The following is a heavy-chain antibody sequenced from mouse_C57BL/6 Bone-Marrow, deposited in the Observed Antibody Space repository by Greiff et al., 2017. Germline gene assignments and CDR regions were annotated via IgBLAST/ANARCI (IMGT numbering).Heavy chain of an antibody. CDR2: IYPGSGST. CDR1: GYTFTSYW. CDR3: ARSSPYYGSSLLAY. J-gene: IGHJ3*01. Sequence: VKLHQPGAELVKPGASVKMSCKASGYTFTSYWITWVKQRPGQGLEWIGDIYPGSGSTNYNEKFKSKAKLTVDTSSSTAYMQLSSLTSEYSAVYYCARSSPYYGSSLLAYWGQGTLVTVSA. D-gene: IGHD1-1*01. V-gene: IGHV1-55*01.